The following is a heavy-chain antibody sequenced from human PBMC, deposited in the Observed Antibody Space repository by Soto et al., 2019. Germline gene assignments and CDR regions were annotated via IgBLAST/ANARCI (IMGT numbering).Heavy chain of an antibody. CDR1: GGSFSDYY. Sequence: QVQLQQWGAGLLKPSETLSLTCAVYGGSFSDYYWSWIRQPPGKGLEWIGEINHSGSTNYNPSLTSRVTISVDTSKNQFSLKLSSVTAADMAVYYCARARRYYDSSGVNFDYWGQGTLVTVSS. J-gene: IGHJ4*02. V-gene: IGHV4-34*01. D-gene: IGHD3-22*01. CDR3: ARARRYYDSSGVNFDY. CDR2: INHSGST.